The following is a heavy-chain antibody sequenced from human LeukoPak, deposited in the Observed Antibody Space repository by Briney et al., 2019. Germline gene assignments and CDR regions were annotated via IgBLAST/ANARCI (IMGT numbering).Heavy chain of an antibody. V-gene: IGHV4-39*07. CDR1: GGSISSSSYY. Sequence: SETLSLTCTVSGGSISSSSYYWGWIRQPPGKGLEWIGSVYYSGSTYYHPSLKTRVTISVDTSKNQFSLKVRSVTAADTAVYYCAKEPRRITMVRGVITPMGYWGQGTLVTVSS. CDR3: AKEPRRITMVRGVITPMGY. D-gene: IGHD3-10*01. J-gene: IGHJ4*02. CDR2: VYYSGST.